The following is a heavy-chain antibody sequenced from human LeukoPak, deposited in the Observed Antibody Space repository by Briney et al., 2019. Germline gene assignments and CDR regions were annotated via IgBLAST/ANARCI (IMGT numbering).Heavy chain of an antibody. D-gene: IGHD1-1*01. J-gene: IGHJ4*02. CDR3: ARRYNWNDRWD. CDR2: IYYSGST. V-gene: IGHV4-30-4*01. Sequence: PSQTLSLTCTVSGGSISSGDYYWSWIRQPPGKGLEWIGYIYYSGSTYYNPSLKSRLTISLDTSKNQFSLRLSSVTAADTAFYYCARRYNWNDRWDWGQGTLVTVSP. CDR1: GGSISSGDYY.